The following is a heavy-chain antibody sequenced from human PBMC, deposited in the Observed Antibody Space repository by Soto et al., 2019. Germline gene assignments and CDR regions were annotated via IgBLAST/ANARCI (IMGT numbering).Heavy chain of an antibody. J-gene: IGHJ4*02. Sequence: ESGGGVVQPGRSLRLSCAASGFTFSSYAMHWVRQAPGTGLEWVAVIAYDGRNKYYADSVKGRFTISRDNSKNTLYLQMNSLRIEDTAVYYCARELERVFDYWGQGTLVTVSS. CDR1: GFTFSSYA. D-gene: IGHD1-1*01. CDR3: ARELERVFDY. V-gene: IGHV3-30*04. CDR2: IAYDGRNK.